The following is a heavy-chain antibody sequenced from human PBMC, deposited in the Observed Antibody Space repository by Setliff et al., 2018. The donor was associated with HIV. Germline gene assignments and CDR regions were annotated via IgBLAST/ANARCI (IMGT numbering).Heavy chain of an antibody. CDR2: IYDSGST. J-gene: IGHJ4*02. D-gene: IGHD2-21*01. V-gene: IGHV4-59*11. Sequence: PSETLSLTCTVSGASMRGHYWNWIRQPPGKGLEWIGYIYDSGSTNYNPSLASRITMSLDTSKNHFSLKLTSVTAADTAVYYCARLGIANAPDDYWGQGTLVTVSS. CDR1: GASMRGHY. CDR3: ARLGIANAPDDY.